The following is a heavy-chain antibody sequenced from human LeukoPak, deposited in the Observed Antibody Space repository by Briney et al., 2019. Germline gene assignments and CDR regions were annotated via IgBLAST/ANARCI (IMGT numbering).Heavy chain of an antibody. Sequence: PSETLSLTCTVSGGSISSYYWSWIRQPPGEGLEWIGYIYYSGSTNYNPSLKSRVTISVDTSKNRFSLKLSSVTAADTAVYYCAREGLMGIDPWGQGTLVTVSS. J-gene: IGHJ5*02. CDR1: GGSISSYY. CDR3: AREGLMGIDP. CDR2: IYYSGST. D-gene: IGHD2-8*01. V-gene: IGHV4-59*01.